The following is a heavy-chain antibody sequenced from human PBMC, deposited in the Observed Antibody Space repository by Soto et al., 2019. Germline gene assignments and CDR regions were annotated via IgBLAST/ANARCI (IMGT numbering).Heavy chain of an antibody. D-gene: IGHD3-3*01. CDR2: IHSSSSWE. Sequence: EVQLVESGGGLVQPGGSLKLSCAASGFTFSTHSMNWVSQAPGRGLEWVSYIHSSSSWEVYADSVRGRFIVSRDNAKNSLYLQMSSLRADDTVVYYCVFDFWLVPTVWGKGTTVTVSS. CDR3: VFDFWLVPTV. J-gene: IGHJ6*04. V-gene: IGHV3-48*01. CDR1: GFTFSTHS.